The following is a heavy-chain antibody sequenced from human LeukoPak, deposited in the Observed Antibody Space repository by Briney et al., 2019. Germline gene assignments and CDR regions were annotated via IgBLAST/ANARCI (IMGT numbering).Heavy chain of an antibody. J-gene: IGHJ4*02. CDR3: ASEVNYFDY. CDR1: GFTFSNFA. CDR2: ISGGGGST. Sequence: PGGSLRLSCAASGFTFSNFAMSWVRQAPGKGLEWVSSISGGGGSTYYADSVKGRFTISRDNSKNTLYLQMNSLRAEDTAVYYCASEVNYFDYWGQGTLVTVSS. V-gene: IGHV3-23*01.